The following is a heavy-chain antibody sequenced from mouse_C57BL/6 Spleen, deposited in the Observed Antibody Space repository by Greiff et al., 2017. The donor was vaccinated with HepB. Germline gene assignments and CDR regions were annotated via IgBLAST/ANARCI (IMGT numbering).Heavy chain of an antibody. CDR2: INPSSGYT. CDR3: ASIYYGNGYYFDY. CDR1: GYTFTSYT. Sequence: QVHVKQSGAELARPGASVKMSCKASGYTFTSYTMHWVKQRPGQGLEWIGYINPSSGYTKYNQKFKDKATLTADKSSSTAYMQLSSLTSEDSAVYYCASIYYGNGYYFDYWGQGTTLTVSS. V-gene: IGHV1-4*01. J-gene: IGHJ2*01. D-gene: IGHD2-1*01.